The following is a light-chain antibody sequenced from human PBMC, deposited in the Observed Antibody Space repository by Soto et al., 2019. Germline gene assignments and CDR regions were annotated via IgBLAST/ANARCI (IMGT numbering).Light chain of an antibody. J-gene: IGKJ3*01. CDR1: QSISSW. Sequence: DIQMTQSPSTLSASVGDRVTITCRASQSISSWLAWYQQKPGKAPKLLIYKASSLESGVPSRFSGSGSGTEFTLTISSLPPDDFETYYCQQYNSYLFTFGPGTKVDIK. V-gene: IGKV1-5*03. CDR2: KAS. CDR3: QQYNSYLFT.